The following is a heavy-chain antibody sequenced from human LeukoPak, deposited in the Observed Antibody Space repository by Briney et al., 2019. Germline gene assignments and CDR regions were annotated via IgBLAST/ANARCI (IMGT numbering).Heavy chain of an antibody. J-gene: IGHJ4*02. Sequence: GGSLRLSCAASGFTFSSYSMNWVRQAPGKGLEWVSSISSSSYIYYADSVKGRFTISRDNAKNSLYLQMNSLRAEDTAVYYCARDLGGSGWATYWYAGFDCWGQGTLVTVSS. V-gene: IGHV3-21*01. CDR2: ISSSSYI. CDR1: GFTFSSYS. D-gene: IGHD6-19*01. CDR3: ARDLGGSGWATYWYAGFDC.